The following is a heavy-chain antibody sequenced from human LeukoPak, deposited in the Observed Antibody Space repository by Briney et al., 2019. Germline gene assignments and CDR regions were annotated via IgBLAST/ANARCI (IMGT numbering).Heavy chain of an antibody. V-gene: IGHV3-21*01. CDR2: ISSSSSYI. Sequence: PGGSLRLSCAASGFTFSSYSMYWVRQAPGKGLEWVSSISSSSSYIYYADSVKGRFTISRDNAKNSLYLQMNSLRAEDTAVYYCARDPEYGDYVFDYWGQGTLVTVSS. J-gene: IGHJ4*02. D-gene: IGHD4-17*01. CDR3: ARDPEYGDYVFDY. CDR1: GFTFSSYS.